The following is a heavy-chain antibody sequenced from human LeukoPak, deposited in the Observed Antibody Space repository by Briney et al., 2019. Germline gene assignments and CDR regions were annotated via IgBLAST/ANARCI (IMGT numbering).Heavy chain of an antibody. V-gene: IGHV4-34*01. CDR2: INHSGST. Sequence: SETLSLTCPVYGGSFSGYYWSWIRQPPGKGLEWIGEINHSGSTNYNPSLKSRVTISVDTSKNQFSLKLSSVPAADTAVYYCARAGIVAVAVYFDYWGQGTLVTVSS. CDR3: ARAGIVAVAVYFDY. D-gene: IGHD6-19*01. J-gene: IGHJ4*02. CDR1: GGSFSGYY.